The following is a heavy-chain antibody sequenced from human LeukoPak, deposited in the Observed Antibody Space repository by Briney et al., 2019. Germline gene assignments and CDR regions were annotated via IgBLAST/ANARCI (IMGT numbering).Heavy chain of an antibody. D-gene: IGHD6-13*01. J-gene: IGHJ3*02. CDR2: INHSGST. CDR1: GGSFSGYY. CDR3: ARANQQLDAFDI. Sequence: SETLSLTCAVYGGSFSGYYWSWIRQPPGKGVEWIGEINHSGSTNYNPSLKSRVTISVDTSKNQFSLKLSSVTAADTAVYYCARANQQLDAFDIWGQGTMVTVSS. V-gene: IGHV4-34*01.